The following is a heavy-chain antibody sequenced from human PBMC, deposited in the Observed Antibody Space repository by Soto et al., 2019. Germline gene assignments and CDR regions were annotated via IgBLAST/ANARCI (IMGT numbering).Heavy chain of an antibody. CDR1: GFTFSTYA. CDR2: IGGGDDDR. J-gene: IGHJ3*01. Sequence: EVQLLESGGGLVQPGGSLRLSCAASGFTFSTYAMSWVRQTPGKGLEWVSGIGGGDDDRYYADSVKGRFTISRDNSKNTVFLQMSSLSAEDTARYYCANDRQGYNSVGYPFDFWGQGTVVTVSS. V-gene: IGHV3-23*01. D-gene: IGHD1-1*01. CDR3: ANDRQGYNSVGYPFDF.